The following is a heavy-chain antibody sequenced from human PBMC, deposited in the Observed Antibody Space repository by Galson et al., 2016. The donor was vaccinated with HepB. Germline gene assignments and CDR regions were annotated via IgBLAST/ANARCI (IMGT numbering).Heavy chain of an antibody. CDR1: GYTFTPSG. D-gene: IGHD2/OR15-2a*01. CDR3: ARDVQYRFDS. Sequence: SVQVSCKAFGYTFTPSGISRVRQAPGQGLEWMGWIRTYRGDTKYAQNFQGGLTLTTDSSTTTAYMELRSLRFDDTAMYYCARDVQYRFDSWGQGTLVTVSS. J-gene: IGHJ4*02. CDR2: IRTYRGDT. V-gene: IGHV1-18*01.